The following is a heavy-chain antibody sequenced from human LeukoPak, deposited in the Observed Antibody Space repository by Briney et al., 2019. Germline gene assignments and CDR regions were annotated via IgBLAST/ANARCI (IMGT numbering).Heavy chain of an antibody. CDR1: GGSISSGSYY. D-gene: IGHD4-17*01. V-gene: IGHV4-61*02. Sequence: SQTLSLTCTVSGGSISSGSYYWSWIRQPAGKGREWIGRIYTSGSTNYNPSLKSRVTISVDTSKNQFSLKLSSVTAADTAVYYCARSYGDYGMTFDYWGQGTLVTVSS. J-gene: IGHJ4*02. CDR2: IYTSGST. CDR3: ARSYGDYGMTFDY.